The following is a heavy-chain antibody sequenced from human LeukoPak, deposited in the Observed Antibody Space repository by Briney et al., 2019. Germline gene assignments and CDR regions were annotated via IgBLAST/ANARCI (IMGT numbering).Heavy chain of an antibody. CDR1: GGTFSSYA. V-gene: IGHV1-69*05. D-gene: IGHD1-26*01. J-gene: IGHJ4*02. CDR3: ARDSGSYPSRFDY. Sequence: GASVKVSCKASGGTFSSYAISWVRQAPGQGLEWMGGIIPIFGTANYAQKLQGRVTMTTDTSTSTAYMELRSLRSDDTAVYYCARDSGSYPSRFDYWGQGTLVTVSS. CDR2: IIPIFGTA.